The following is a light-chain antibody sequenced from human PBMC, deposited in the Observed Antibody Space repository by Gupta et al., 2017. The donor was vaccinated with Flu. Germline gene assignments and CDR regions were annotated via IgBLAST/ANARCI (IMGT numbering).Light chain of an antibody. J-gene: IGLJ1*01. CDR2: GNS. CDR1: SSNIGADYD. V-gene: IGLV1-40*01. Sequence: QSVLTQPPSVSGAPGQRVTISCTGSSSNIGADYDVPWYQQLPGTAPKLLIYGNSNRPSGVPDRFSGSKSGTSASLAITGLQAEDEADYYCQSYDSSLREVFGTGTKVTVL. CDR3: QSYDSSLREV.